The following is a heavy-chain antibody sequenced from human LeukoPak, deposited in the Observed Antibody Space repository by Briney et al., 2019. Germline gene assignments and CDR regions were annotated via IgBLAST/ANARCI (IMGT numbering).Heavy chain of an antibody. CDR2: IIPIFGTA. CDR1: GGTFSSYA. Sequence: GASVKVSCKASGGTFSSYAISWVRQAPGQGLEWMGGIIPIFGTANYAQKFQGRVTITADESTSTAYMELSSLRSEDTAVYYCAGRHSGYDLDYWGQGTLVTVSS. V-gene: IGHV1-69*13. D-gene: IGHD5-12*01. J-gene: IGHJ4*02. CDR3: AGRHSGYDLDY.